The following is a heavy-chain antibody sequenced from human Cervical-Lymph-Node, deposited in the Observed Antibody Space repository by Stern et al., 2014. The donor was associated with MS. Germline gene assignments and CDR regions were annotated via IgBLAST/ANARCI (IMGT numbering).Heavy chain of an antibody. D-gene: IGHD2-2*02. V-gene: IGHV4-39*02. CDR3: ARSNTNWYTPPSFDF. J-gene: IGHJ4*02. CDR2: IYYSETT. CDR1: GDSLTSSTYY. Sequence: QVQLQESGPGLVKPSETLSLTCTVSGDSLTSSTYYWGWIRQPPGKGLEWVGNIYYSETTYYTPSHKSRITISGDPPNNHFPLNLNSVTAADTAVYFCARSNTNWYTPPSFDFWGQGTLVAVSS.